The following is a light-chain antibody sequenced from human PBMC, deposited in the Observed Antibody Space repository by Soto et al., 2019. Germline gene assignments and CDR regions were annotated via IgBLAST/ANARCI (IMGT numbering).Light chain of an antibody. CDR1: SSDVGNYNY. CDR3: ISYTISNTWV. J-gene: IGLJ3*02. V-gene: IGLV2-14*01. Sequence: QSALTQPASVSGSPGQSITISCSATSSDVGNYNYVSWYQQDPGKAPKLLIYEVNSRPSGVSHRFSGSKSGNTASLTISGLQAEDEADYYCISYTISNTWVFGGGTKLTVL. CDR2: EVN.